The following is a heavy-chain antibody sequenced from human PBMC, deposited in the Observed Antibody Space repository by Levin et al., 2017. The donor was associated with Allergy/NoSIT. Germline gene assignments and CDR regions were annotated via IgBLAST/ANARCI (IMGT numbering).Heavy chain of an antibody. J-gene: IGHJ6*03. CDR3: VKGAKFSSGSNYFYYYMDV. V-gene: IGHV3-30*18. CDR2: ISFDGNEK. D-gene: IGHD6-19*01. CDR1: GFIFSNYA. Sequence: PGGSLRLSCVASGFIFSNYAMHWVRQAPGKGLEWVARISFDGNEKYYVQSVKGRFTIFRDNSKNTLYLQMSSLNTEDTAVYYCVKGAKFSSGSNYFYYYMDVWGKGTTVSVS.